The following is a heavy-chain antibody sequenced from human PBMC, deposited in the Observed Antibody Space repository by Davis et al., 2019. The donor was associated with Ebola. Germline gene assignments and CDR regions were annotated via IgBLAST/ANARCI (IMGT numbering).Heavy chain of an antibody. D-gene: IGHD6-19*01. CDR3: ARDKAQWLVHSYLDY. V-gene: IGHV3-30-3*01. CDR2: IAYDGTND. J-gene: IGHJ4*02. Sequence: PGGSLRLSCAASGFTFSSYGMHWVRQAPGKGLEWVAVIAYDGTNDDYADSVKGRFTTSRDNSKNTLYLQMDSLRTEDTAVYYCARDKAQWLVHSYLDYWGQGTLVTVSS. CDR1: GFTFSSYG.